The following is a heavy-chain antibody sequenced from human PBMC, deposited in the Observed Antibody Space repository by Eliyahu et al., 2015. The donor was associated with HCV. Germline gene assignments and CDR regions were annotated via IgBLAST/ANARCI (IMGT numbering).Heavy chain of an antibody. CDR1: GGSISSSSYY. J-gene: IGHJ4*02. Sequence: QLQLQESGPGLVKPSETLSLTCTVSGGSISSSSYYWGWIRQPPGKGLEWIGSIYYSGGTSSNPSLKSRVTISVDTSKNQFSLKLSSVTAADTAVYYCASSVVVIMYWGQGTLVTVSS. D-gene: IGHD3-22*01. CDR3: ASSVVVIMY. CDR2: IYYSGGT. V-gene: IGHV4-39*01.